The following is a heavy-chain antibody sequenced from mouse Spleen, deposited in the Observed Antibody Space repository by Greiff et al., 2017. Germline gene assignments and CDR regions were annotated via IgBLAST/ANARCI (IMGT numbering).Heavy chain of an antibody. CDR3: ARGSVTTATSYWYFDV. D-gene: IGHD1-2*01. V-gene: IGHV5-6*01. CDR1: GFTFSSYG. CDR2: ISSGGSYT. Sequence: EVKLMESGGDLVKPGGSLKLSCAASGFTFSSYGMSWVRQTPDKRLEWVATISSGGSYTYYPDSVKGRFTISRDNAKNTLYLQMSSLKSEDTAMYYCARGSVTTATSYWYFDVWGAGTTVTVSS. J-gene: IGHJ1*01.